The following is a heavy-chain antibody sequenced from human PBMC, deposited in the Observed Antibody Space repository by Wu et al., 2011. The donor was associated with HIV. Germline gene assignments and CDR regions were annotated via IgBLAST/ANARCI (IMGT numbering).Heavy chain of an antibody. CDR3: ATRQTPYIDVLTERVAAAGENDVFEI. Sequence: QVQLVQSGAEVRKPGSSVKVSCKVSGGTLSNYGFSWVRQAPGQGLEWMGGIIPMLGTVHYAQKFQGRVTISADKSTSTLDLSSLTFDDTAVYYCATRQTPYIDVLTERVAAAGENDVFEIWGQGTTVTVSS. V-gene: IGHV1-69*08. D-gene: IGHD3-9*01. CDR2: IIPMLGTV. CDR1: GGTLSNYG. J-gene: IGHJ3*02.